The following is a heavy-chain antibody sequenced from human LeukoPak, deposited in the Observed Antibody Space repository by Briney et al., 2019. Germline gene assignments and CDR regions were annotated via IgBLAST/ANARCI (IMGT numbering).Heavy chain of an antibody. Sequence: SETLSLTCTVSGGSISSYYWSWIRQPAGKGLEWIGRIYTSGSTNYNPSLKSRVTISVDTSKNQFSLKLSSVTAADTAVYYCARGARGGKQQLVLFDYWGQGTLVTVSS. CDR3: ARGARGGKQQLVLFDY. D-gene: IGHD6-13*01. CDR1: GGSISSYY. J-gene: IGHJ4*02. V-gene: IGHV4-4*07. CDR2: IYTSGST.